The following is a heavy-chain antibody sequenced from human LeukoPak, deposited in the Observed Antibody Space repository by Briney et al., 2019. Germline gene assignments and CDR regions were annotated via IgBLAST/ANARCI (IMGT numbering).Heavy chain of an antibody. CDR1: GGSISSSSYY. Sequence: SETLSLTCTVSGGSISSSSYYWGWIRQPPGKGLEWIGSIYHSGSTYYNPSLKSRVTISVDTSKNQFSLKLSSVTAADTAVYYCARGTLWFGEAGDGDYWGQGTLVTVSS. D-gene: IGHD3-10*01. CDR3: ARGTLWFGEAGDGDY. CDR2: IYHSGST. V-gene: IGHV4-39*07. J-gene: IGHJ4*02.